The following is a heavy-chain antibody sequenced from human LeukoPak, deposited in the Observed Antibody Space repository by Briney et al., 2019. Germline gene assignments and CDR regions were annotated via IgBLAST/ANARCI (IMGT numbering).Heavy chain of an antibody. CDR2: ISWNSGRI. Sequence: GGSLRLSCAASGFTFDDYAMHWVRQAPGKGLEWISGISWNSGRIDYADSVKGRFTISRDNAKNSLYLQMNSLRAEDTALYYCAKVGGYCSSTSCSFDYWGQGTLVTVSS. CDR1: GFTFDDYA. J-gene: IGHJ4*02. CDR3: AKVGGYCSSTSCSFDY. D-gene: IGHD2-2*01. V-gene: IGHV3-9*01.